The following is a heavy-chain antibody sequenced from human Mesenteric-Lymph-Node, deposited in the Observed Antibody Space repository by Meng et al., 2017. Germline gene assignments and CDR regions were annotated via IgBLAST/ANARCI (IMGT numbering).Heavy chain of an antibody. Sequence: SETLSLTCAVYGGSFSGYYWSWIRQPPGKGLEWIGSIYYSGSTYYNPSLKSRVTISVDTSKNQFSLKLRSVTAADTAVYYCAVGYSYGSRPDYWGQGTLVTVSS. CDR2: IYYSGST. V-gene: IGHV4-34*01. CDR3: AVGYSYGSRPDY. J-gene: IGHJ4*02. CDR1: GGSFSGYY. D-gene: IGHD5-18*01.